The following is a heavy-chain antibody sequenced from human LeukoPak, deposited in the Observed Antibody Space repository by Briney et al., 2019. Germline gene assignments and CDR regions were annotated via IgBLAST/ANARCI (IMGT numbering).Heavy chain of an antibody. CDR1: GFTLSKHW. J-gene: IGHJ4*02. D-gene: IGHD3-10*01. CDR3: ARRPSMIRGPPTDS. CDR2: IKQDGSEK. V-gene: IGHV3-7*03. Sequence: AGGSLRLSCAASGFTLSKHWMTWVRQAPGKGLECVAIIKQDGSEKYYVNSVKGRFTISRDNAKNSLYLQMNSLRAEDTAVYYCARRPSMIRGPPTDSWGQGTLVTVSS.